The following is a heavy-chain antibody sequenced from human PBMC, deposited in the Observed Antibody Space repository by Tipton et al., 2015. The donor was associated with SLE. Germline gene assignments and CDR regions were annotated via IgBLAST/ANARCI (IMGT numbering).Heavy chain of an antibody. CDR3: ARDKGFFFDY. J-gene: IGHJ4*02. CDR1: GGAFSNYG. V-gene: IGHV1-69*05. CDR2: IIPIFGTT. D-gene: IGHD2/OR15-2a*01. Sequence: QLVQSGAEVKKPGSSVKVSCKASGGAFSNYGISWVRQAPGQGLEWMGGIIPIFGTTNYAQKFQGRVTITTDESTSTAYMELSSLRSEGTAVYYCARDKGFFFDYWGQGTLVTVSS.